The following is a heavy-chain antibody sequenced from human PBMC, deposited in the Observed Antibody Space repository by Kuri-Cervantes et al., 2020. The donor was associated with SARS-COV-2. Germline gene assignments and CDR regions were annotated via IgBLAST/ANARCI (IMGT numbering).Heavy chain of an antibody. CDR3: ARIGVLGIPDY. CDR1: GFTFSSYW. J-gene: IGHJ4*02. D-gene: IGHD7-27*01. Sequence: GESLKISCAASGFTFSSYWMNWVRQAPGKGLEWVSYISSSGSTIYYADSVKGRFTISRDNAKNSLYLQMNSLRAEDTAVYYCARIGVLGIPDYWGQGTPVTVSS. V-gene: IGHV3-48*04. CDR2: ISSSGSTI.